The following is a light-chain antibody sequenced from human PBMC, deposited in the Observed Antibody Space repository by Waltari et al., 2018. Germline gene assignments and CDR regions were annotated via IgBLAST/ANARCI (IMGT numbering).Light chain of an antibody. CDR1: SRQRINF. CDR3: QTGGHGTWV. CDR2: VNSDGRH. Sequence: QLVLTQSPSASASMGASVKLTCTLHSRQRINFIAWLQQQPEKGPRYLLRVNSDGRHSKGDEIPDRFSGSSSGAERYLTISSLQSEDEADYYCQTGGHGTWVFGGGTKLTVL. J-gene: IGLJ3*02. V-gene: IGLV4-69*01.